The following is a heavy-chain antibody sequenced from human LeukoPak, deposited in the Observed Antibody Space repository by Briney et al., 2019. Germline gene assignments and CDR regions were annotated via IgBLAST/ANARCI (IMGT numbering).Heavy chain of an antibody. D-gene: IGHD2-2*01. Sequence: SESLSLTCTVSAGSLSSYYWSWIRQPPGKGLEWIGYTYYSGRTNYNTSLKSRVTISVDTSKNQFCLNLSSVTAADTAVYYCARHDGGVVPAATDYWGQGTLVTVSS. CDR2: TYYSGRT. CDR3: ARHDGGVVPAATDY. J-gene: IGHJ4*02. CDR1: AGSLSSYY. V-gene: IGHV4-59*08.